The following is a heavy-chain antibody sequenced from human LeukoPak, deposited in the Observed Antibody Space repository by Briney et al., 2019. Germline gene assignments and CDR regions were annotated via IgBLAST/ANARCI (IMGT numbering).Heavy chain of an antibody. J-gene: IGHJ4*02. CDR2: VSWNSGSI. D-gene: IGHD4-17*01. CDR1: GFTFDDYA. Sequence: PGGSLRLSCAASGFTFDDYAMHWVGQAPGKGLYWVSGVSWNSGSICYADSVKGRFTISRDNAKNSLYLQMNSLRAEDTALYYCAKATKDYEGFYYFDYWGQGTLVTVSP. V-gene: IGHV3-9*01. CDR3: AKATKDYEGFYYFDY.